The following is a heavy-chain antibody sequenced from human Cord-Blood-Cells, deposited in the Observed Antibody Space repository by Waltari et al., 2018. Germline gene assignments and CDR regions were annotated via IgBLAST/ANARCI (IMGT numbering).Heavy chain of an antibody. Sequence: QLQLQESGPGLVKPSETLSLTCTVTGGSISSSSYYWGWIRQPPGKGLEWIGSIYYSGSTYYNPSLKSRVTISVDTSKNQFSLKLSSVTAADTAVYYCARYTVVSSDYWGQGTLVTVSS. CDR3: ARYTVVSSDY. CDR2: IYYSGST. J-gene: IGHJ4*02. D-gene: IGHD3-22*01. V-gene: IGHV4-39*01. CDR1: GGSISSSSYY.